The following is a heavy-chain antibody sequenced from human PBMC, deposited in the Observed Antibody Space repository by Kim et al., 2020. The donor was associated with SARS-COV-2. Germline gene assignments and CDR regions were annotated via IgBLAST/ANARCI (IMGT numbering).Heavy chain of an antibody. D-gene: IGHD3-10*01. J-gene: IGHJ1*01. CDR2: INQGGSET. V-gene: IGHV3-7*01. CDR1: GFTFSSYW. Sequence: GGSLRLSCAASGFTFSSYWMNWVRQAPGKGLEYVATINQGGSETYYVDSVKGRFTISRDNAKNSLYLQMNSLRAEDTAVYYCAKVGGSRNYYKYWGQGTL. CDR3: AKVGGSRNYYKY.